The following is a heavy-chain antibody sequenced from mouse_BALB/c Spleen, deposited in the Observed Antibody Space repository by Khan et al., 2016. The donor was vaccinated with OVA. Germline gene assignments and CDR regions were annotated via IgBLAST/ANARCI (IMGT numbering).Heavy chain of an antibody. V-gene: IGHV1S81*02. J-gene: IGHJ2*01. D-gene: IGHD3-1*01. Sequence: QVQLQQSGAELVKPGASVKLSCKASGYTFTSYWMHWVKQRPGQGLEWIGEINPSNGRTNYNEKFKSKATLTVDKSSSTAYMQLSSPTSEDSAVYYCARVSTRDYWGQGTALTFSS. CDR3: ARVSTRDY. CDR2: INPSNGRT. CDR1: GYTFTSYW.